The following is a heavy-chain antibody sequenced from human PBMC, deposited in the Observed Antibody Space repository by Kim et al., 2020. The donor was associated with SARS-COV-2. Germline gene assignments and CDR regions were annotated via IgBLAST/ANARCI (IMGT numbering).Heavy chain of an antibody. J-gene: IGHJ3*02. Sequence: GGSLRLSCTASGFTFGDYAMSWFRQAPGKGLEWVGFIRSKAYGGTTEYAASVKGRFTISRDDSKSIAYLQMNSLKTEDTAVYYCTRDWVAMIVVERQDAFAIWGQATMVTVSS. CDR2: IRSKAYGGTT. D-gene: IGHD3-22*01. CDR1: GFTFGDYA. CDR3: TRDWVAMIVVERQDAFAI. V-gene: IGHV3-49*03.